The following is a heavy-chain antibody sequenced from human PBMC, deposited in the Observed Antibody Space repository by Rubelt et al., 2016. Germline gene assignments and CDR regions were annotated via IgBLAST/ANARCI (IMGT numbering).Heavy chain of an antibody. CDR2: IIPILGIA. CDR3: ARDVSSTSCYCFGY. V-gene: IGHV1-69*10. J-gene: IGHJ4*02. D-gene: IGHD2-2*01. CDR1: GGTFSSYA. Sequence: GGTFSSYAISWVRQAPGQGLEWMGGIIPILGIANYAQKFQGRVTITADKSTSTAYMELSSLRSEDTAVYYCARDVSSTSCYCFGYWGQGTLVTVSS.